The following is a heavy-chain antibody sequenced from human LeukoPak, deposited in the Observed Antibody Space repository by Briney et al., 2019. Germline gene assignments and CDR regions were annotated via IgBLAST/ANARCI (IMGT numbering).Heavy chain of an antibody. CDR2: MNPNSGNT. D-gene: IGHD3-10*01. CDR3: ARGSGSGSYWSVDY. Sequence: ASVKVSCKASGYTFTSYDINWVRQATGQGLEWMGWMNPNSGNTGYAQKFQGRVTITRNTSISTAYMELSSLSAEDTAVYYCARGSGSGSYWSVDYWGQGTLVTVSS. V-gene: IGHV1-8*03. J-gene: IGHJ4*02. CDR1: GYTFTSYD.